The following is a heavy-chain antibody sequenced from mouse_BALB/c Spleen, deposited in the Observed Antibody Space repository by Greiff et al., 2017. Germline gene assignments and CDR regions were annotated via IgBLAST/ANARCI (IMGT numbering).Heavy chain of an antibody. CDR1: GFSLTGYG. Sequence: VHLVESGPGLVAPSQSLSITCTVSGFSLTGYGVNWVRQPPGKGLEWLGMIWGDGSTDYNSALKSRLSISKDNSKSQDFLKMNSLQTDDTARYYCARRYGNYEGAMDYWGQGTSVTVSS. J-gene: IGHJ4*01. V-gene: IGHV2-6-7*01. D-gene: IGHD2-1*01. CDR3: ARRYGNYEGAMDY. CDR2: IWGDGST.